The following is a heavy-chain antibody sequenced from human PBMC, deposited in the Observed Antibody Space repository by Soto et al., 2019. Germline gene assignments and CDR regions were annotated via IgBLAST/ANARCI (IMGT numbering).Heavy chain of an antibody. Sequence: SETLSLTCTVSGGSISSYYWSWIRQPPGKGLEWIGYIYYSGSTNYNPSLKSRVTISVDTSKNQFSLKLSSVTAADTAVYYCARLHPLTIFGVVIPDAFDIWGQGTMVTVSS. CDR1: GGSISSYY. CDR3: ARLHPLTIFGVVIPDAFDI. J-gene: IGHJ3*02. V-gene: IGHV4-59*08. CDR2: IYYSGST. D-gene: IGHD3-3*01.